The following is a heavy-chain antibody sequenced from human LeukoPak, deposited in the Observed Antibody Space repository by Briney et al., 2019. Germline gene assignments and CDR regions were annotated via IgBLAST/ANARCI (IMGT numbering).Heavy chain of an antibody. V-gene: IGHV3-7*01. D-gene: IGHD1-26*01. CDR3: ARGSESGGFPFDY. CDR1: GFTFSNYW. CDR2: IKQDGSEK. J-gene: IGHJ4*02. Sequence: PGGSLRLSCAASGFTFSNYWMRWVRQAPGKGLEWVANIKQDGSEKYYVDSVKGRFTISRDNAKNSLYLQMNSLGAEDTAVYYCARGSESGGFPFDYWGQGTLVTVSS.